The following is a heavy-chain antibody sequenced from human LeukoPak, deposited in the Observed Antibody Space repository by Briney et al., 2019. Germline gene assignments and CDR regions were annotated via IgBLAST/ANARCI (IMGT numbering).Heavy chain of an antibody. CDR2: ISSGSSTI. Sequence: PGGSLTLSCAASGFTFSSYSVNWVRQAPGMGLEWVSYISSGSSTIYYADSVKGRFTISRDNAKNSLYLQMNSLRAEDTAVYYCARDWGCSSTSCYPIDYWGQGALVTVSS. V-gene: IGHV3-48*04. D-gene: IGHD2-2*01. J-gene: IGHJ4*02. CDR1: GFTFSSYS. CDR3: ARDWGCSSTSCYPIDY.